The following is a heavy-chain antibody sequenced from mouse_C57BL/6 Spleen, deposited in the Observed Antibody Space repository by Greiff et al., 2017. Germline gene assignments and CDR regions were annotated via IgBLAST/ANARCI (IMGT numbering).Heavy chain of an antibody. J-gene: IGHJ1*03. CDR3: AVTVVRYFDV. CDR2: IYPRDGST. CDR1: GYTFTDHT. Sequence: QVHVQQSDAELVKPGASVKISCKASGYTFTDHTIHWIKQRPEQGLEWIGYIYPRDGSTKYNEKFKGKATLTADKSSSTAYMQLNSLTSEDSAVYFFAVTVVRYFDVWGTGTTVTASS. V-gene: IGHV1-78*01. D-gene: IGHD1-1*01.